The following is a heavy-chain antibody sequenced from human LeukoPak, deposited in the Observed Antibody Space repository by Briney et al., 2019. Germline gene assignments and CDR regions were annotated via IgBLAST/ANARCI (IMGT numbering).Heavy chain of an antibody. V-gene: IGHV3-48*03. J-gene: IGHJ4*02. CDR2: ISSSGSTI. CDR3: ARVKYSGSYPHDY. Sequence: PGGSLRLSGAASGFTFSSYEMNWVRPAPGKGLEWVSYISSSGSTIYYTDSVKGRFTISRDNAKNSLYLQMNSLRAEDTAVYYCARVKYSGSYPHDYWGQGTLVTVSS. D-gene: IGHD1-26*01. CDR1: GFTFSSYE.